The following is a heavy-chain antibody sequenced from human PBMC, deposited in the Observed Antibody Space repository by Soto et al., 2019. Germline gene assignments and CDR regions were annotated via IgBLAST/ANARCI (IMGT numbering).Heavy chain of an antibody. Sequence: ASVKVACKASGYPFTGYYMHWVRQAPGQGLEWMGWINPNSGGTNYAQKLQGRVTMTTDTSTSTAYMELRSLRSDDTAVYYCARDQGPRGWDSRHWFDPWGQGTLVTVSS. CDR2: INPNSGGT. CDR1: GYPFTGYY. CDR3: ARDQGPRGWDSRHWFDP. J-gene: IGHJ5*02. D-gene: IGHD1-26*01. V-gene: IGHV1-2*02.